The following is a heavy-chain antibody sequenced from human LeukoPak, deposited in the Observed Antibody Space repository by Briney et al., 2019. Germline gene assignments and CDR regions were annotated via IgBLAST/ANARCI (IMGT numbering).Heavy chain of an antibody. CDR3: ARGWFGQLLQDY. Sequence: ASVKLSCKASGYTFTSYDINWVRQATGQGPEWMGWMNPNSGNTGYAQQFQGRVTMARTTSTSTAYMELSSLRSDDTAVYYCARGWFGQLLQDYWGQGTLVTVSS. V-gene: IGHV1-8*01. D-gene: IGHD3-10*01. CDR1: GYTFTSYD. CDR2: MNPNSGNT. J-gene: IGHJ4*02.